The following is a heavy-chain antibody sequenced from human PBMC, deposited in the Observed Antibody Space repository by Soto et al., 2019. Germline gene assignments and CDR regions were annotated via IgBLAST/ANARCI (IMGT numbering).Heavy chain of an antibody. CDR3: ARRYSSSWSGFDP. CDR1: GYTFTGYY. J-gene: IGHJ5*02. V-gene: IGHV1-2*02. Sequence: ASVKVSCKASGYTFTGYYMHWVRQAPGQGLEWMGWINPNSGGTNYAQKFQGRFTISRDNAKNSLYLQMNSLRVEDTALYYCARRYSSSWSGFDPWGQGTLVTVSS. D-gene: IGHD6-13*01. CDR2: INPNSGGT.